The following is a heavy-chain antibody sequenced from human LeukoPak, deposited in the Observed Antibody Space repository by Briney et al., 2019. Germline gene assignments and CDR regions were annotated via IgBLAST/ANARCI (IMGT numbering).Heavy chain of an antibody. CDR1: GFNFNTYA. D-gene: IGHD3-16*01. J-gene: IGHJ4*02. CDR3: TRVGGFQLPKFDY. Sequence: GGSLRLSCVASGFNFNTYAMNWVRQAPGKGLEWISYISSSSSTIYYADSARGRFSISRDNAKNSVYLEMNSPGDEDTAFYYCTRVGGFQLPKFDYWGRGTLVTVSS. CDR2: ISSSSSTI. V-gene: IGHV3-48*02.